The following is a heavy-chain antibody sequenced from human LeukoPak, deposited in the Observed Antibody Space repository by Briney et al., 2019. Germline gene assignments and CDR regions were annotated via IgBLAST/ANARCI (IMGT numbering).Heavy chain of an antibody. J-gene: IGHJ6*04. CDR1: GFTFGSYS. CDR2: ISSSSSYI. D-gene: IGHD3-10*01. Sequence: GGSLRLSCAASGFTFGSYSMNWVRQAPGKGLEWVSSISSSSSYIYYADSVKGRFTISRDNAKNSLYLQMNSLRAEDTAVYYCARELLWFGEDYYGMDVWGKGTTVTVSS. CDR3: ARELLWFGEDYYGMDV. V-gene: IGHV3-21*01.